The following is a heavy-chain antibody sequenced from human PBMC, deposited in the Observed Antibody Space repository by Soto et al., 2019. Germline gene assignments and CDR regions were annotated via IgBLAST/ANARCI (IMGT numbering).Heavy chain of an antibody. J-gene: IGHJ4*02. CDR2: IGGSAESA. CDR3: AVHCSTSSCSY. Sequence: EVQLSESGGGLVQPGGSLRVSCAASGFTFSTYAMSWVRQAPGKGLEWVSAIGGSAESAYYGASVKGRFTISRDNSKNTVYLQMNSLSAEDTAVYYCAVHCSTSSCSYWGQGTLVTVSS. CDR1: GFTFSTYA. V-gene: IGHV3-23*01. D-gene: IGHD2-2*01.